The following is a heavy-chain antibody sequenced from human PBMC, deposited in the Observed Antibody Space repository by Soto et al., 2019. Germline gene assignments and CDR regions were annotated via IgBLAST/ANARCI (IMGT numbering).Heavy chain of an antibody. Sequence: WGSLRLSCAASGFTFSSYAMHWVRQAPGKGLEWVAVISYDGSNKYYADSVKGRFTISRDNSKNTLYLQMNSLRAEDTAVYYCARGGGLVPVGYYYYGMDVLGQGTTVTVS. CDR1: GFTFSSYA. V-gene: IGHV3-30-3*01. D-gene: IGHD6-19*01. CDR3: ARGGGLVPVGYYYYGMDV. J-gene: IGHJ6*02. CDR2: ISYDGSNK.